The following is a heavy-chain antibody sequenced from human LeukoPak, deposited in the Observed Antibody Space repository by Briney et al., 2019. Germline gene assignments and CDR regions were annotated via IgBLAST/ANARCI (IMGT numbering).Heavy chain of an antibody. D-gene: IGHD1-26*01. V-gene: IGHV3-30-3*01. CDR2: ISYDGSNK. CDR1: GFTFSSYA. J-gene: IGHJ6*02. CDR3: AREGMGVNYYGMDV. Sequence: SGGSLRLSCAASGFTFSSYAMHWVRQAPGKGLEWVAVISYDGSNKYYADSVKGRFTISRDNSKNTLYLQMNSLRAEDTAVYYCAREGMGVNYYGMDVWGQGTTVTVSS.